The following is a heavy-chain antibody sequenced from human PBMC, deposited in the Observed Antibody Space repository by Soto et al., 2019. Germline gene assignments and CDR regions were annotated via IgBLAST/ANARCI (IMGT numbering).Heavy chain of an antibody. CDR1: GYTFTSYY. D-gene: IGHD3-22*01. CDR3: ARVQLLPNPASDF. J-gene: IGHJ4*02. V-gene: IGHV1-46*01. Sequence: VSVKVSCKASGYTFTSYYMHWVRQAPGQGLEWMGIINPSGGSTSYAQKFQGRVTLTTDTSTTTAYMELMSLRSDDTAVYYCARVQLLPNPASDFWGQGTLVNVSS. CDR2: INPSGGST.